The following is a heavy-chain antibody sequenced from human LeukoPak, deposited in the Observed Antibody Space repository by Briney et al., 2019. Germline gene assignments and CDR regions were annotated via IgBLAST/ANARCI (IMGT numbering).Heavy chain of an antibody. D-gene: IGHD1-26*01. CDR1: GFTFSGYW. Sequence: GGPLRLSCAASGFTFSGYWMHWVRQAPGKGLVWVSRINSDGSSTTYADSVKGRFTISRDNAKNTLYLQMNSLRPEDTAVYYCGRTYSGSYYFNYWGRGTLVTVSS. V-gene: IGHV3-74*01. CDR2: INSDGSST. CDR3: GRTYSGSYYFNY. J-gene: IGHJ4*02.